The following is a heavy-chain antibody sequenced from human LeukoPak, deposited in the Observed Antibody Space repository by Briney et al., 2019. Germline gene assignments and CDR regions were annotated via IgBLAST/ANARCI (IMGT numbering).Heavy chain of an antibody. CDR1: GFTFSSYG. Sequence: GGSLRLSCAASGFTFSSYGMHWVRQAPGKGLEWVAFTRYDGSNKYYADSVKGRFTISRDNSKNTLYLQMNSLRAEDTAVYYCAKEAHIVVVPAALDIWGQGTMVTVSS. V-gene: IGHV3-30*02. CDR2: TRYDGSNK. CDR3: AKEAHIVVVPAALDI. J-gene: IGHJ3*02. D-gene: IGHD2-2*01.